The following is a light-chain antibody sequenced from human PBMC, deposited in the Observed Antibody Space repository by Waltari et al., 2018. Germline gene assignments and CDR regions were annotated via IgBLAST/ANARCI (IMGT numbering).Light chain of an antibody. CDR1: SSDVGGYNY. CDR2: EVS. Sequence: QSALTQPASVSGSPGQSITISCTGTSSDVGGYNYVSWYQQHPGKAPNLMIYEVSNRPSGVSNRFSGSKSGNTASLTISGLQAEDEADYYCSSYTSSSTYVVGTGTKVTVL. V-gene: IGLV2-14*01. CDR3: SSYTSSSTYV. J-gene: IGLJ1*01.